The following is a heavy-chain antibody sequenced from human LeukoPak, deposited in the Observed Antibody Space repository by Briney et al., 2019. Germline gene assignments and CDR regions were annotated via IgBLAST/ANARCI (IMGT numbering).Heavy chain of an antibody. D-gene: IGHD1-26*01. V-gene: IGHV4-38-2*01. CDR3: ARHIPLRLIMVGATLGYFDF. Sequence: PSETLSLTCAVSGYSISSGYYWGWIRQPPGKGLEWIGSFYHSGSTYYDPSLKSRVTISVDTSKNQFSLRLSSVTAADTAVYYCARHIPLRLIMVGATLGYFDFWGQGTLVTVSS. CDR2: FYHSGST. CDR1: GYSISSGYY. J-gene: IGHJ4*02.